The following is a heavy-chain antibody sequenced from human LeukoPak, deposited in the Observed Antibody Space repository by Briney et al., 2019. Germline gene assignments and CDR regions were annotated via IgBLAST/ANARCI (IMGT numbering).Heavy chain of an antibody. CDR3: ARGRGTTMVRGVITNYFDL. CDR2: IDQNSGGT. Sequence: ASVKVSCKASGYTFTAHYIHWVRQAPGQGLEWMGWIDQNSGGTNYAQRFLGSVTMTGDTSINTAFMEVRRLRSDDTAIYYCARGRGTTMVRGVITNYFDLWGRGSLVTVCS. J-gene: IGHJ2*01. CDR1: GYTFTAHY. V-gene: IGHV1-2*02. D-gene: IGHD3-10*01.